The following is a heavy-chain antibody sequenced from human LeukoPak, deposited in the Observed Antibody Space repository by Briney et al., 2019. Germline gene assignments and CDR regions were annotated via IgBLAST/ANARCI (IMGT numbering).Heavy chain of an antibody. Sequence: PGGSLRLSCAASGFTFSSYLMSWVRQAPGKGLEWVANIKQDRSEDNYVDSVKGRFTISRDNAKNSLYPQMNSLRTEDTAVYYCARTGNYFDYWGQGTLVTVSS. CDR1: GFTFSSYL. CDR2: IKQDRSED. J-gene: IGHJ4*02. D-gene: IGHD3-10*01. CDR3: ARTGNYFDY. V-gene: IGHV3-7*01.